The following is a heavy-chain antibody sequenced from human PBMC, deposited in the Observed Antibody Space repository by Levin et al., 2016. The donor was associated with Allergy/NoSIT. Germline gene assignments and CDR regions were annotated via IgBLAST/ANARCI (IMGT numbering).Heavy chain of an antibody. Sequence: WVRQAPGQGLEWMGWISAYNGNTNYAQKLQGRVTMTTDTSTSTAYMELRSLRSDDTAVYYCAREAYDFWSGYFPSEYYYYMDVWGKGTTVTVSS. D-gene: IGHD3-3*01. J-gene: IGHJ6*03. V-gene: IGHV1-18*01. CDR2: ISAYNGNT. CDR3: AREAYDFWSGYFPSEYYYYMDV.